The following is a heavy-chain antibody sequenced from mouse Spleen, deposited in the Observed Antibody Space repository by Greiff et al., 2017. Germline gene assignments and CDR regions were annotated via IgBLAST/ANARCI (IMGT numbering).Heavy chain of an antibody. CDR1: GYTFTSYW. D-gene: IGHD1-1*01. J-gene: IGHJ2*01. V-gene: IGHV1-53*01. CDR2: INPSNGGT. Sequence: QVHVKQPGTELVKPGASVKLSCKASGYTFTSYWMHWVKQRPGQGLEWIGNINPSNGGTNYNEKFKSKATLTVDKSSSTAYMQLSSLTSEDSAVYYCARSPNEYYYGSGYFDYWGQGTTLTVSS. CDR3: ARSPNEYYYGSGYFDY.